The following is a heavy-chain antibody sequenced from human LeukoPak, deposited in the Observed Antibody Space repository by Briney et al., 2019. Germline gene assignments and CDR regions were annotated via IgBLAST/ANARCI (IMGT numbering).Heavy chain of an antibody. V-gene: IGHV3-21*01. J-gene: IGHJ4*02. D-gene: IGHD3-22*01. CDR1: GFTFTSFS. Sequence: PGGSLRLSCAASGFTFTSFSFNWVRQAPGKGLEWVSSINTVATYIYYADSVRGRFTISRDNAKNSVYLQMDSLRAEDTVVYYCARLRRNGDSGGFYYYYDYWGQGTLVTVSS. CDR2: INTVATYI. CDR3: ARLRRNGDSGGFYYYYDY.